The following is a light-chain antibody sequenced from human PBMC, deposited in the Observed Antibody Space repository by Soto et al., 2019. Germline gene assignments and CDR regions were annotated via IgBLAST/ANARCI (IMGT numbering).Light chain of an antibody. CDR1: QSVGSNY. V-gene: IGKV3-20*01. J-gene: IGKJ2*01. CDR2: GAS. CDR3: QQYGSSPPYT. Sequence: DIVLTQSPGTLSLSPGERATLSCRASQSVGSNYLAWYQQKPGQAPRLLIYGASSRASGIPDRFSGSGSGADFTLTISRLEPEDFAVYYCQQYGSSPPYTFGQGTKLEIK.